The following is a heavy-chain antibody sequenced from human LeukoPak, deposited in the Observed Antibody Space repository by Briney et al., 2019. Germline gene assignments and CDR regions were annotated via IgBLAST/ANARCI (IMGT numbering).Heavy chain of an antibody. Sequence: ASVTVSCKASGYTFTSYGISWVRQAPGQGLEWMGWISAYNGNTNYAQKLQGRVTMTTDTSTSTAYMELRSLRSDDTAVYYCARDKGMSNSGYDYFDYWGQGTLVTVSS. V-gene: IGHV1-18*01. CDR2: ISAYNGNT. D-gene: IGHD5-12*01. CDR1: GYTFTSYG. CDR3: ARDKGMSNSGYDYFDY. J-gene: IGHJ4*02.